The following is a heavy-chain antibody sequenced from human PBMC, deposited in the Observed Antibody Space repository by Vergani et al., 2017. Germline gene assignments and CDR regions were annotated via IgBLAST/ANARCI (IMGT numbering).Heavy chain of an antibody. Sequence: EVQLVQSGAEVKKPGESLKISCQSSGYSFTNYWIGWVRQMPGKGLEWMGIIHPADSDTRYSPSFQGQVTISVDKSISTAYLQRSSLRASDSALYYCARLYGRDSSGNKYFDYWGQGTLVTVSS. CDR1: GYSFTNYW. CDR2: IHPADSDT. V-gene: IGHV5-51*01. J-gene: IGHJ4*02. CDR3: ARLYGRDSSGNKYFDY. D-gene: IGHD3-22*01.